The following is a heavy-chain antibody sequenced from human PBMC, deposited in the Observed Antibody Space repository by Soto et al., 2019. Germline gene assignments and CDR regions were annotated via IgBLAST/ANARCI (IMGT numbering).Heavy chain of an antibody. J-gene: IGHJ4*02. CDR1: GFLVNSAY. CDR2: INSDGST. Sequence: EVQLVESGGGLIPPGGSLRLSCAASGFLVNSAYMTWVRQAPGKGLEWLSMINSDGSTLYAESVKGRFTISRDNSKTRLDRQMNSLRAEDTAMYYCARSGYSFAWGYWGQGTLVIVTS. CDR3: ARSGYSFAWGY. V-gene: IGHV3-53*01. D-gene: IGHD5-18*01.